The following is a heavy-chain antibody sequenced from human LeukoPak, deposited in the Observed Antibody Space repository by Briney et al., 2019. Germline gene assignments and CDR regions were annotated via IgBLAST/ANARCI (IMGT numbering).Heavy chain of an antibody. CDR3: AREFYYYDSSGYFRDFDY. CDR1: GFTFSSYS. CDR2: ISSSSSYI. D-gene: IGHD3-22*01. V-gene: IGHV3-21*01. Sequence: PGGSLRLSCAASGFTFSSYSMNWVRQAPGKGLEWVSSISSSSSYIYYADSVKGRFTISRDNAKNSLYLQMNSLRAEDTAVYYCAREFYYYDSSGYFRDFDYWGQGTLVTVSS. J-gene: IGHJ4*02.